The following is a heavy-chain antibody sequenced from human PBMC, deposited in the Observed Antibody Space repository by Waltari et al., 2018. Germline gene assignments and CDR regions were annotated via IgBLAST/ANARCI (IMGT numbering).Heavy chain of an antibody. J-gene: IGHJ4*02. Sequence: QVQLVQSGAEVKKPGASVKVSCKASGYTFTGYYMHWVRQAPGQGLEWMGWINPNSGGANFAQKFQGRVTMTRDTSISTAYMELSSVTAADTAVYYCARGFIAALGYWGQGTLVTVSS. CDR3: ARGFIAALGY. CDR2: INPNSGGA. CDR1: GYTFTGYY. D-gene: IGHD6-6*01. V-gene: IGHV1-2*02.